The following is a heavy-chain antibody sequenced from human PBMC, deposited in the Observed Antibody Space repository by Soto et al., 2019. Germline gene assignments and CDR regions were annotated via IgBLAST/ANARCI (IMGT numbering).Heavy chain of an antibody. CDR3: AHRGYGDYPRDNWFDP. CDR1: GFSLSTGGVG. D-gene: IGHD4-17*01. J-gene: IGHJ5*02. V-gene: IGHV2-5*01. Sequence: QITLKESGPTLVKPTQTLTLTCAFSGFSLSTGGVGVGWIRQPPGKALEWLALIYWNDDSRYSPSLKSRLTITKDTSKNQVVLTMTNMDPVDTASDYCAHRGYGDYPRDNWFDPWGQGTLVTVSS. CDR2: IYWNDDS.